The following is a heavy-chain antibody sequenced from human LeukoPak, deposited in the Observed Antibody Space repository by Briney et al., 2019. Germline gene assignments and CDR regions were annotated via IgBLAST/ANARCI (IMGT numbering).Heavy chain of an antibody. J-gene: IGHJ4*02. CDR2: IYPGGSDT. D-gene: IGHD4-17*01. CDR3: ARVSPNTVTTLQYVDY. CDR1: GYSFTSYW. V-gene: IGHV5-51*01. Sequence: GESLKISCKGSGYSFTSYWIGWVRQIPGKGLEWMGIIYPGGSDTRYSPSFQGQVTISADKSISTAYLQWSSLKASDTAMYYCARVSPNTVTTLQYVDYWGQGTLVTVSS.